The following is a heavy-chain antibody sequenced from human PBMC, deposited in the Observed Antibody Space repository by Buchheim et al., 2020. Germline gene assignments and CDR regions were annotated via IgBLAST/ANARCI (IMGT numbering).Heavy chain of an antibody. Sequence: EVQLVESGGGLVQPGGSLRLSCAASGFTFSSYSMNWVRQAPGKGLEWISYISSSGTTIYYADSVKGRFTISRDNAKNSLFLQMNSLRAEDTAVYYCARPVYYYYYGVGVWGQGTT. CDR2: ISSSGTTI. V-gene: IGHV3-48*01. CDR1: GFTFSSYS. J-gene: IGHJ6*02. CDR3: ARPVYYYYYGVGV.